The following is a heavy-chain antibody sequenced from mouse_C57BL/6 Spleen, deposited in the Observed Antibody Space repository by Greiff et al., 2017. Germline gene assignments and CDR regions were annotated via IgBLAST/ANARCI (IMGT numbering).Heavy chain of an antibody. V-gene: IGHV5-17*01. Sequence: EVKLVESGGGLVKPGGSLKLSCAASGFTFSDYGMHWVRQVPEKGLEWVAYISSGSSTINYADTVKGRFTIPRDNANNTLFLQVSSLKSEDTAMYYCESVRYYGGRNGYAIDYWGQGSSVTVS. J-gene: IGHJ4*01. CDR1: GFTFSDYG. CDR3: ESVRYYGGRNGYAIDY. D-gene: IGHD1-1*01. CDR2: ISSGSSTI.